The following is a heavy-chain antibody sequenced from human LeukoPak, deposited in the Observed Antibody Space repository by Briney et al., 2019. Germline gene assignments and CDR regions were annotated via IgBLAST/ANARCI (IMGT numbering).Heavy chain of an antibody. Sequence: ASVKVSCKASGYTFTSYGISWVRQAPGQGLEWMGWISAYNGNTNYAQKLQGRVTMTTDTSTSTAYMELRSLRSDDTAVYYCARDRDCSSTSCYPSYFDYWGQGTLVTVSS. D-gene: IGHD2-2*01. CDR2: ISAYNGNT. J-gene: IGHJ4*02. CDR1: GYTFTSYG. V-gene: IGHV1-18*01. CDR3: ARDRDCSSTSCYPSYFDY.